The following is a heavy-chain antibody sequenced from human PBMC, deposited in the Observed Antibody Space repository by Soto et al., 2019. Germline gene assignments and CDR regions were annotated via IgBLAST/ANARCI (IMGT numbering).Heavy chain of an antibody. V-gene: IGHV3-21*01. CDR3: ARARPDDYYYGMAV. CDR1: GFTFSSYS. D-gene: IGHD6-6*01. CDR2: ISSSSSYI. Sequence: GGSLRLSCAASGFTFSSYSMNWVRQAPGKGLEWVSSISSSSSYIYYADSVKGRFTISRDNAKNSLYLQMNSLRAEDTAVYYCARARPDDYYYGMAVWGQGTTVTVSS. J-gene: IGHJ6*02.